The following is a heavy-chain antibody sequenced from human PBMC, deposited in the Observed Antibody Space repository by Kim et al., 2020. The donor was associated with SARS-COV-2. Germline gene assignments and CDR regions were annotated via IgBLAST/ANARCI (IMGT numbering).Heavy chain of an antibody. J-gene: IGHJ6*02. Sequence: ASVKVSCKASGYTFTSYAFHWVRQAPGQRLEWMGWINAGNGNTKYSQRFQGRVTITGDTSASTAYMELSSLRSEDTAVYYCAREGGTMVRGVNFRYYYGMDVWGQGTTVTVSS. CDR3: AREGGTMVRGVNFRYYYGMDV. V-gene: IGHV1-3*01. CDR1: GYTFTSYA. D-gene: IGHD3-10*01. CDR2: INAGNGNT.